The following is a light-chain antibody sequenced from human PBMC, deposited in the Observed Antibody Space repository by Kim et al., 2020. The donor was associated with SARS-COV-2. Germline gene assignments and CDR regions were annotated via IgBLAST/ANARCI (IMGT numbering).Light chain of an antibody. CDR1: QTVQSN. CDR2: GAS. CDR3: QQYDNWPIT. Sequence: SVSPGETATLSCRASQTVQSNFAWYQQKPGQAPRVLIYGASTRAPGIPARFSGSGSETEFTLTISSLQSEDLGTYYCQQYDNWPITFGGGTKVEI. J-gene: IGKJ4*01. V-gene: IGKV3D-15*01.